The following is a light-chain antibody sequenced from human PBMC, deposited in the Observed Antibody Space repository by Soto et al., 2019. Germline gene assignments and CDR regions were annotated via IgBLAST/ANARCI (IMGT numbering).Light chain of an antibody. CDR3: AAWDDGLNGVV. V-gene: IGLV1-44*01. CDR2: SNS. J-gene: IGLJ2*01. CDR1: TSNIGSYT. Sequence: QSVLTQPPSASGTPGQRVTISCSGSTSNIGSYTVNWYQQFPGTAPKLLSYSNSQRPSGVPDRISGSKSGTSASLAISGLQSEDEADYYCAAWDDGLNGVVFGGGTKLTVL.